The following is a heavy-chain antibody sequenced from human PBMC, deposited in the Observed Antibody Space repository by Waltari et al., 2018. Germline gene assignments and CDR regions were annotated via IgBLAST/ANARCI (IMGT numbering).Heavy chain of an antibody. V-gene: IGHV3-74*01. CDR2: VNSDGSVT. Sequence: EEQLVESGGGLVQPGGSLRLSCAASGFILSSYWMGWVRQAPGKGPVWVSRVNSDGSVTSYADSVKGRFTISRDNAKNMLYLQMNSLRPEDTALYYCARHGGDYAPYFYYGMDVWGQGTTVTVSS. CDR1: GFILSSYW. D-gene: IGHD4-17*01. J-gene: IGHJ6*02. CDR3: ARHGGDYAPYFYYGMDV.